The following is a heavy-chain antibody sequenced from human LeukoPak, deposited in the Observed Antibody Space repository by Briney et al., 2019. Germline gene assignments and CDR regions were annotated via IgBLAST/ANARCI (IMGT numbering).Heavy chain of an antibody. CDR2: ISYDGSNK. D-gene: IGHD7-27*01. J-gene: IGHJ6*02. CDR1: GFTFSSYG. CDR3: AKDLGTGDYYYYGMDV. Sequence: GGSLRLSCAASGFTFSSYGMHWVRQAPGKGPEWVAVISYDGSNKYYADSVKGRFTISRDNSKNTLYLQMNSLRAEDTAVYYCAKDLGTGDYYYYGMDVWGQGTTVTVSS. V-gene: IGHV3-30*18.